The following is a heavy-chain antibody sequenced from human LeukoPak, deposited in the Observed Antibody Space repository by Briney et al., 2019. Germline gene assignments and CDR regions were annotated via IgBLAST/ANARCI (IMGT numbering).Heavy chain of an antibody. V-gene: IGHV4-59*01. Sequence: PSETLSLTCTVSGGSISSYYWSWIRQPPGKGLEWIGYIYYSGSTNYNPSLKSRVTISVDTSKNQFSLKLSSVTAADTAVYYCAREDWDCSGGSCYPTNWFDPWGQGTLVTVSS. CDR1: GGSISSYY. CDR2: IYYSGST. CDR3: AREDWDCSGGSCYPTNWFDP. J-gene: IGHJ5*02. D-gene: IGHD2-15*01.